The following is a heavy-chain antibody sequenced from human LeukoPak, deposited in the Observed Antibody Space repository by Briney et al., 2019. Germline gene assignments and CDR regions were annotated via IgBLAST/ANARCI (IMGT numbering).Heavy chain of an antibody. CDR2: IHTRVGT. V-gene: IGHV4-4*07. D-gene: IGHD3-22*01. Sequence: SETLSLTCTVSGGSISSYYWSWMRQPGGKRLEWIGRIHTRVGTNYNPSLKSRVTMSVDTSKNQFSLRLTSVTAADTAVYYCARSYDTSGYYYNFDYWGQGTLITVSS. CDR3: ARSYDTSGYYYNFDY. J-gene: IGHJ4*02. CDR1: GGSISSYY.